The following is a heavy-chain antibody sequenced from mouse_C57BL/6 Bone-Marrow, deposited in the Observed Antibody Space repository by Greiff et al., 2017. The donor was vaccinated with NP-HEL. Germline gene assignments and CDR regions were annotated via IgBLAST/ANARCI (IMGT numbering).Heavy chain of an antibody. CDR3: TTSIYYGNSY. V-gene: IGHV14-4*01. J-gene: IGHJ2*01. Sequence: EVQLQQSGAELVRPGASVKLSCTASGFNIKDDYMHWVKQRPEQGLEWIGWIDPENGATEYASKFQGKATITADTSSNTAYLQLSSLTSEDTAVYYCTTSIYYGNSYWGQGTTLTVSS. CDR2: IDPENGAT. D-gene: IGHD2-1*01. CDR1: GFNIKDDY.